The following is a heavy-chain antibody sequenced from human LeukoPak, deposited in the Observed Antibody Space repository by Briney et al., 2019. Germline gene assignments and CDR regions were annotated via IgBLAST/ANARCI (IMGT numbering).Heavy chain of an antibody. CDR2: IYDSEST. D-gene: IGHD7-27*01. CDR1: GGSISSGGYY. CDR3: ASLRANWGSGAGYYYGMDV. Sequence: SQTLSLTCTVSGGSISSGGYYWSWIRQPAGKGLEWIGRIYDSESTNYNPSLKSRVTISLDTSKNQFSLKLTSVTAADTAVYYCASLRANWGSGAGYYYGMDVWGQGTTVTVSS. J-gene: IGHJ6*02. V-gene: IGHV4-61*02.